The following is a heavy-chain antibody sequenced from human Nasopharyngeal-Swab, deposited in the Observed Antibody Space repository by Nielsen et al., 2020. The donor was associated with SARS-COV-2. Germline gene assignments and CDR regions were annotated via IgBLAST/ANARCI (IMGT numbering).Heavy chain of an antibody. J-gene: IGHJ6*02. D-gene: IGHD3-3*01. V-gene: IGHV3-21*01. CDR3: ARDGLDYDFWSAYFMDV. Sequence: GGSLRRSCAASGLTFNNYNFNWVRQAPGKGLEWVSSISSSSSYIYYADSVKGRFTISRDNAKNSLYLQMNSLRAEDTAVYYCARDGLDYDFWSAYFMDVWGQGTTVTVSS. CDR2: ISSSSSYI. CDR1: GLTFNNYN.